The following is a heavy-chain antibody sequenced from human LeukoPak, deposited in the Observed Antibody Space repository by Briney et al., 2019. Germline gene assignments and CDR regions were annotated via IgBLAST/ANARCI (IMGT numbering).Heavy chain of an antibody. J-gene: IGHJ4*02. Sequence: SGTLSLTCAVSGGSISSNNWWGWVRQPPGKGLEWIGEIYHSGSPNYNPSLKSRVTISVDKSRNHFSLNLSSVTAADTAVYYCARVNINNWHSCDYWGQGTLVTVSS. CDR1: GGSISSNNW. D-gene: IGHD1-1*01. CDR2: IYHSGSP. V-gene: IGHV4-4*02. CDR3: ARVNINNWHSCDY.